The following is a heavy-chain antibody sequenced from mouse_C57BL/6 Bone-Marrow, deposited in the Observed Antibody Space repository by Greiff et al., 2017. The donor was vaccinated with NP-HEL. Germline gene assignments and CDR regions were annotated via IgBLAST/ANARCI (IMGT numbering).Heavy chain of an antibody. CDR3: ARVWGGSKSAMDY. CDR2: IYPRSGNT. V-gene: IGHV1-81*01. J-gene: IGHJ4*01. Sequence: VKLQESGAELARPGASVKLSCKASGYTFTSYGISWVKQRTGQGLEWIGEIYPRSGNTYYNEKFKGKATLTADKSSSTAYMELRSLTSEDSAVYFCARVWGGSKSAMDYWGQGTSVTVSS. D-gene: IGHD1-1*01. CDR1: GYTFTSYG.